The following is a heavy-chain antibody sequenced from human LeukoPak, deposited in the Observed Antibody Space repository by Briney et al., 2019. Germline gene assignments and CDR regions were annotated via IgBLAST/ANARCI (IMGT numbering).Heavy chain of an antibody. D-gene: IGHD6-13*01. V-gene: IGHV3-21*01. CDR3: ARVEEAAAFNP. CDR2: ISSSSAYI. CDR1: GFTFSSYS. J-gene: IGHJ5*02. Sequence: GGSLRLSCAASGFTFSSYSMNWVRQAPGKGLEWVSSISSSSAYIYYADSVKGRFTISRGNAKNSLYLQMNSLRAEDTAVYYCARVEEAAAFNPWGQGTLVTVSS.